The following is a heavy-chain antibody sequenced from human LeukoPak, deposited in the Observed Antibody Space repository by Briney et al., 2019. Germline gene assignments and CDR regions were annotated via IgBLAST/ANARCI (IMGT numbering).Heavy chain of an antibody. J-gene: IGHJ4*02. V-gene: IGHV4-59*01. Sequence: SETLSLTCTVSGASISSYYWSWIRQPPGQGLEWIGYMYYSGSANYNPSLKSRVTISVDTSKSQISLNLTSVTAADTAVYYCARGGIVLVYPLWGQGTLITVSS. CDR3: ARGGIVLVYPL. CDR1: GASISSYY. CDR2: MYYSGSA. D-gene: IGHD2-2*02.